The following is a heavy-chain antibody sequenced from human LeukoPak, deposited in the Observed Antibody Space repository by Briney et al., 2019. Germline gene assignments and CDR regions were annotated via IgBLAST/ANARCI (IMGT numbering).Heavy chain of an antibody. CDR3: ARTYYYDSSGYYYTPGAFDI. Sequence: ASVKVSCKASGYTFTSYYMHWVRQAPGQGLEWMGIINPSGGSTSYAQKFQGRVTMTRDTPTSTVYMELSSLRSEDTAVYYCARTYYYDSSGYYYTPGAFDIWGQGTMVTVSS. D-gene: IGHD3-22*01. V-gene: IGHV1-46*01. J-gene: IGHJ3*02. CDR2: INPSGGST. CDR1: GYTFTSYY.